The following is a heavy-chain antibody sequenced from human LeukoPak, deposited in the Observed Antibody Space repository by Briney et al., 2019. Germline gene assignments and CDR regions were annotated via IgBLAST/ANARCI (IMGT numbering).Heavy chain of an antibody. D-gene: IGHD5-24*01. CDR3: AKDGRWLQFIDY. CDR2: ISYDGSSK. CDR1: GFTFSSYG. V-gene: IGHV3-30*18. J-gene: IGHJ4*02. Sequence: PGGSLRLSCAASGFTFSSYGMHWVRQAPGKGLDWVAVISYDGSSKYYADSVKGRFTISRDNSKNMLYLQMNSLRGEDTAVYYCAKDGRWLQFIDYWGQGTLVTVSS.